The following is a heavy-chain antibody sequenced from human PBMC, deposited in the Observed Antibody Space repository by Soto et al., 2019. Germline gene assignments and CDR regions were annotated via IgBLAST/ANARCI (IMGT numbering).Heavy chain of an antibody. Sequence: GGSQSLSCAASGFPFRSYAMSWVRQAPGKGLEWVSAISGSGGSTYYADSVKGRFTISRDNSKNTLYLQMNSLRAEDTAVYYCAKDIAGRHYDILTGLYYYYYYMDVWGKGTTVTVSS. CDR2: ISGSGGST. CDR3: AKDIAGRHYDILTGLYYYYYYMDV. J-gene: IGHJ6*03. V-gene: IGHV3-23*01. D-gene: IGHD3-9*01. CDR1: GFPFRSYA.